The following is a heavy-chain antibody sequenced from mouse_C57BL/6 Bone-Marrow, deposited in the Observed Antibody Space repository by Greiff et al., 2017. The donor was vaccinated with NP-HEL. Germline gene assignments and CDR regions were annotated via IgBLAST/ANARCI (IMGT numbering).Heavy chain of an antibody. V-gene: IGHV1-59*01. Sequence: QVQLKQPGAELVRPGTSVKLSCKASGYTFTSYWMHWVKQRPGQGLEWIGVIDPSDSYTNYNPKFKGKATLTVDTSSRTAYMQLSSLTSEDSAVYYCARLGFDYWGQGTTLTVSS. J-gene: IGHJ2*01. CDR3: ARLGFDY. CDR1: GYTFTSYW. CDR2: IDPSDSYT.